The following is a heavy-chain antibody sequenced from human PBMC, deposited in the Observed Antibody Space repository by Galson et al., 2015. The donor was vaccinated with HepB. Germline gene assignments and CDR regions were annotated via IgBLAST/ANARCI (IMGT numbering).Heavy chain of an antibody. CDR2: SGSKANSYAP. CDR1: GFTFSGSA. V-gene: IGHV3-73*01. D-gene: IGHD6-13*01. J-gene: IGHJ4*02. CDR3: TRLGDLSGYSSL. Sequence: SLRLSCAASGFTFSGSAMHWVRQASGRGLEWVGRSGSKANSYAPAYAASVKGRFTISRDDSKNTAYMQMNSLKTEDTAVYYCTRLGDLSGYSSLWGQGTLVTVSS.